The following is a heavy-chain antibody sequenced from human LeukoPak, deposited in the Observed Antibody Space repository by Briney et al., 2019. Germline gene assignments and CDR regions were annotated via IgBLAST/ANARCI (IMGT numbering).Heavy chain of an antibody. CDR2: LYSAGNT. CDR3: ARGVEPLAANTLAY. D-gene: IGHD1-14*01. Sequence: GGSLRLSCAASGFTVITNDMTWVRQAPGKGLEWVSVLYSAGNTKYADSVQGRFTISRDNSKNTLYLEMNSLSPDDTAVYYCARGVEPLAANTLAYWGQGTLVTVSS. J-gene: IGHJ4*02. CDR1: GFTVITND. V-gene: IGHV3-53*01.